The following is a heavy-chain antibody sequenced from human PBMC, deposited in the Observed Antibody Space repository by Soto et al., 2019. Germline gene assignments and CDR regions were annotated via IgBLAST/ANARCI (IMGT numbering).Heavy chain of an antibody. V-gene: IGHV3-9*01. CDR2: ISWNSGSI. Sequence: GGSLRLSCAASGFTFDDYAMHWVRQAPGKGLEWVSGISWNSGSIGYADSVKGRFTISRDNAKNSLYLQMNSLRAEDTALYYCAKDAALAVAGTIADYYYGMDVWGQGTTVTVSS. CDR3: AKDAALAVAGTIADYYYGMDV. CDR1: GFTFDDYA. D-gene: IGHD6-19*01. J-gene: IGHJ6*02.